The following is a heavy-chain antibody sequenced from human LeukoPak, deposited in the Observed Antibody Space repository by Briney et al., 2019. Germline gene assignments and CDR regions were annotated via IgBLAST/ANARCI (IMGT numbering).Heavy chain of an antibody. D-gene: IGHD2-21*01. J-gene: IGHJ6*03. V-gene: IGHV3-30*02. Sequence: GGSLRLSCVASGFTFSSYGMHWVRQAPGKGLEWLVFSDGNAKCYTDSVRGRFTISRDNSKNTLYLQMNSLRPDDTAVYYCARPISFTNYYYYYYMDVWGKGTTVTVSS. CDR2: SDGNAK. CDR1: GFTFSSYG. CDR3: ARPISFTNYYYYYYMDV.